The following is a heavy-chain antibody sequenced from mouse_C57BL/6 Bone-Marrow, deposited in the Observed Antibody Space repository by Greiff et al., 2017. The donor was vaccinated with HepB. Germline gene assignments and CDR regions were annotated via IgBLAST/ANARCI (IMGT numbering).Heavy chain of an antibody. V-gene: IGHV5-4*01. CDR1: GFTFSSYA. CDR3: AREKGTMIKGWFAY. D-gene: IGHD2-4*01. J-gene: IGHJ3*01. Sequence: EVQVVDSGGGLVKPGGSLKLSCAASGFTFSSYAMSWVRQTPEKRLEWVATISDGGSYTYYPDNVKGRFTISRDNAKNNLYLQMSRLKSEDTAMYYCAREKGTMIKGWFAYWGQGTLVTVSA. CDR2: ISDGGSYT.